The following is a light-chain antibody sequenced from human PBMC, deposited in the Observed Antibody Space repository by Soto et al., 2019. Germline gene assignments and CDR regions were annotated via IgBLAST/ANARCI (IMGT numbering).Light chain of an antibody. CDR3: QQYGTSPFT. CDR2: GAS. Sequence: EIVLTQSPGTLSLSPGDRATLSCRATQSVASSYLAWYQQKPGQAPRLLISGASSRATGIPDKFSGSGSGTDFTLTISRLEPEDFAVYYCQQYGTSPFTFGPGTKVDI. J-gene: IGKJ3*01. CDR1: QSVASSY. V-gene: IGKV3-20*01.